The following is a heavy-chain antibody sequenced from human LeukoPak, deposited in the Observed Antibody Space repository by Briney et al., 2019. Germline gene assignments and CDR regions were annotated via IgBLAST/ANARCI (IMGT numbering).Heavy chain of an antibody. J-gene: IGHJ4*02. CDR1: GFTFSSYA. Sequence: QAGGSLRLSCAASGFTFSSYAMSWVRQAPGKGVGWVSAISGSGGSTYYADSVKGRFTISSDNSKNTLYLHMNSLRADDTAVYYCAKDQGYCSGGSCYSVENIYYFDYRGQGTLVTVSS. CDR3: AKDQGYCSGGSCYSVENIYYFDY. D-gene: IGHD2-15*01. CDR2: ISGSGGST. V-gene: IGHV3-23*01.